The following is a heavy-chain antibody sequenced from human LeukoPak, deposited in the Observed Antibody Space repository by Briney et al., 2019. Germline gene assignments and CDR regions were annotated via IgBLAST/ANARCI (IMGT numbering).Heavy chain of an antibody. CDR3: ARDWHDAFDI. Sequence: SETLSLTCTVSGYSISSGYYWGWIRQPPGKGLEWIGSIYHSGSTYYNPSLKSRVTISVDTSKTQFSLKRSSVTAADTAMYYCARDWHDAFDIGGQGTMVTVSS. CDR2: IYHSGST. J-gene: IGHJ3*02. CDR1: GYSISSGYY. V-gene: IGHV4-38-2*02.